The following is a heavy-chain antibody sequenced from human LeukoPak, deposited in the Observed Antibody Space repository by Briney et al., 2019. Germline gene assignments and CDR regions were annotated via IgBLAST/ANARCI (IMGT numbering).Heavy chain of an antibody. J-gene: IGHJ1*01. D-gene: IGHD1-26*01. CDR2: INSDGSSI. Sequence: SGGSLRLSCAASGFTFSNYWMHWVRQAPGKGLVWVSRINSDGSSITYADSVKGRFTISRDNAKNTLYLQMNSLRSEDTAVYYCARVPPSVGEATSEYFQDWGQGTLVTVSS. V-gene: IGHV3-74*01. CDR1: GFTFSNYW. CDR3: ARVPPSVGEATSEYFQD.